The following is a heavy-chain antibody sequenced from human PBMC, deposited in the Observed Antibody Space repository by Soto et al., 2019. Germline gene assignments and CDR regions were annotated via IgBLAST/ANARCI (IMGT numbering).Heavy chain of an antibody. CDR2: ISNDGSNK. Sequence: QVQLVESGGGVVQPGMSLSLSCAASGFTFSNYGMHWVRQAPGKGLEWVTLISNDGSNKFYADSVKGRFTISSDNSKNTLYLQMTSLKTEDTAVYYCAKDGADTGTYNFDYWGQGTLVTVSS. J-gene: IGHJ4*02. CDR3: AKDGADTGTYNFDY. V-gene: IGHV3-30*18. D-gene: IGHD1-26*01. CDR1: GFTFSNYG.